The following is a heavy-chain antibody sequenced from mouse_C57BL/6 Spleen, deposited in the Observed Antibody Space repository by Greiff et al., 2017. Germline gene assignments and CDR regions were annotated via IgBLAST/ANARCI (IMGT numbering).Heavy chain of an antibody. CDR2: IYPGDGDT. V-gene: IGHV1-80*01. CDR3: ARRITTVVDYAMDY. D-gene: IGHD1-1*01. CDR1: GYAFSSYW. J-gene: IGHJ4*01. Sequence: VKLQESGAELVKPGASVKISCKASGYAFSSYWMNWVKQRPGKGLEWIGQIYPGDGDTNYNGKFKGKATLTADKSSSTAYMQLSSLTSEDSAVYFCARRITTVVDYAMDYWGQGTSVTVSS.